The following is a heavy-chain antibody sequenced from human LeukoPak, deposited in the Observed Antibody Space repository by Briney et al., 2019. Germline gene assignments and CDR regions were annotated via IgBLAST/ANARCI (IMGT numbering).Heavy chain of an antibody. J-gene: IGHJ4*02. Sequence: SETLSLTCTVSGDSISSSRSYWGWIRQPPGKGLEWIGSIYYSGSTYYNPSLKSRVTISVDTSKNQFSLKLSSVTAADTAVYYCAKDLPYYYGSGSYSAYYFDYWGQGTLVTVSS. CDR1: GDSISSSRSY. CDR3: AKDLPYYYGSGSYSAYYFDY. V-gene: IGHV4-39*07. CDR2: IYYSGST. D-gene: IGHD3-10*01.